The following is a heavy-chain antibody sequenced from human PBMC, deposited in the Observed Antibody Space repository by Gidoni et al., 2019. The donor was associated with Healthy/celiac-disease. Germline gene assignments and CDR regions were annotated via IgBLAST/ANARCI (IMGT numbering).Heavy chain of an antibody. J-gene: IGHJ4*02. Sequence: EVQLLESGGGLVQPGGSLRLSCAASGFTVSSYAMSWVRQAPGKGLEWVSSISGSGGSTYYADSVKCRFTISRDNSKNTLYLQMNSLRAEDTAVYYCAKTDSSGYYWAERSRLDYWGQGTLVTVSS. CDR3: AKTDSSGYYWAERSRLDY. CDR1: GFTVSSYA. V-gene: IGHV3-23*01. D-gene: IGHD3-22*01. CDR2: ISGSGGST.